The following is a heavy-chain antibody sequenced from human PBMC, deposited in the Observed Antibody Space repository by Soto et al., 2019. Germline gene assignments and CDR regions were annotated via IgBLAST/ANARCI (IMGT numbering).Heavy chain of an antibody. CDR1: GGSISIGGYY. CDR2: IYYSGST. CDR3: ARGKRGDSGFDY. D-gene: IGHD3-22*01. Sequence: PSETLSLTCTVSGGSISIGGYYWRWIRQHPGKGLEWIGYIYYSGSTYYNPSLKSRVTISVDTSKNQFSLKLSSVTAADTAVYYCARGKRGDSGFDYWGQGTLVTVSS. J-gene: IGHJ4*02. V-gene: IGHV4-31*03.